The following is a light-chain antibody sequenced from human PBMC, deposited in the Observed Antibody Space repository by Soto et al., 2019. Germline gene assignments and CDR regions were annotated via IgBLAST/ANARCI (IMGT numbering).Light chain of an antibody. Sequence: QSVLTQPPSASGTPGQRVSISCSGSSSNSGSNYVYWYQQLPGTAPKLLIYRNNQRPSGVPDRFSGSKSGTSASLAISGLRSEDEADYYCAALDDSLSGVVFGGGTKLTVL. CDR2: RNN. V-gene: IGLV1-47*01. CDR3: AALDDSLSGVV. CDR1: SSNSGSNY. J-gene: IGLJ2*01.